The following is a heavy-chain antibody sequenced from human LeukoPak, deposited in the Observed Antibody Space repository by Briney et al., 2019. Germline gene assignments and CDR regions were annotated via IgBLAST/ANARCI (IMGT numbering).Heavy chain of an antibody. CDR3: ARSGGQWLPTYYYYMDV. Sequence: ASVKVSCKASGYTFTGYYMHWVRQAPGQGLEWMGWINPNSGGTNYAQKFQGRVTMTRDTPISTAYMELSRLRSDDTAVYYCARSGGQWLPTYYYYMDVWGKGTTVTVSS. D-gene: IGHD6-19*01. CDR2: INPNSGGT. V-gene: IGHV1-2*02. J-gene: IGHJ6*03. CDR1: GYTFTGYY.